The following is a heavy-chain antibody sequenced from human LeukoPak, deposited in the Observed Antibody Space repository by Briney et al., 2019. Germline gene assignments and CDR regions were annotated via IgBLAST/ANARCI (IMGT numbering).Heavy chain of an antibody. D-gene: IGHD6-19*01. Sequence: SVKVSCKASGGTFISYAISWVRQAPGQGLEWMGGIIPIFGTANYAQKFQGRVTITADESTSTAYMELSSLRSEDTAVYYCASHQAVAGPPTYNWFDPWGQGTLVTVSS. CDR2: IIPIFGTA. CDR1: GGTFISYA. J-gene: IGHJ5*02. CDR3: ASHQAVAGPPTYNWFDP. V-gene: IGHV1-69*13.